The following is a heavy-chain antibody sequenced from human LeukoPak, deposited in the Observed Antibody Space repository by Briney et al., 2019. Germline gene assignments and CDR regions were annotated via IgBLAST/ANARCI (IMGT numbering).Heavy chain of an antibody. J-gene: IGHJ4*02. CDR2: IRSKAYGGTT. CDR1: GFSFGDYA. V-gene: IGHV3-49*04. D-gene: IGHD2/OR15-2a*01. CDR3: TREGNRPY. Sequence: GGSLRLSCTASGFSFGDYAMSWVRQAPGKGLEWVGFIRSKAYGGTTEYAASVKGRFTISRDDSKSIAYLQMNSLKTEDTAVYYCTREGNRPYWGQGTLVTVSS.